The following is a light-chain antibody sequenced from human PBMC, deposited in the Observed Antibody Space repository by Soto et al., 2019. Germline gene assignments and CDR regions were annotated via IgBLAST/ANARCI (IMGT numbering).Light chain of an antibody. CDR2: VEGSGSY. CDR1: SVHNSYI. J-gene: IGLJ2*01. V-gene: IGLV4-60*03. Sequence: QLVLTQSSSASASLGSSVKLTCTLSSVHNSYIIAWHQQQTGKAPRFLMTVEGSGSYNKGSGVPDRVSASSSGADRYLTISNLQSEDEATYYCDTWDTNTQVFGGGTKLTVL. CDR3: DTWDTNTQV.